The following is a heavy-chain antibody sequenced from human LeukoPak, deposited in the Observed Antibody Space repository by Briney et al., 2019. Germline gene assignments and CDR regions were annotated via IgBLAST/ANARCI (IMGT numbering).Heavy chain of an antibody. D-gene: IGHD3-9*01. CDR3: AREKVLRYFDWLTYPSQDAFDI. CDR1: GYTFTGYY. Sequence: ASVKVSCKASGYTFTGYYMHWVRQAPGQGLEWMGWINPNSGGTNYAQKFQGRVTMTRDTSISTAYMELSRLRSEDTAVYYCAREKVLRYFDWLTYPSQDAFDIWGQGTMVTVSS. CDR2: INPNSGGT. J-gene: IGHJ3*02. V-gene: IGHV1-2*02.